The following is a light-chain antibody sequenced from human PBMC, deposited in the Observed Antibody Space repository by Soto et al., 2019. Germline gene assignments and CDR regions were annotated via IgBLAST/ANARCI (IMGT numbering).Light chain of an antibody. Sequence: IVVTQSPATLSVSPGERATLSCRASQSVSSNLAWYQQKPGPAPSLLIYDISARATGIPTRFSGSGSGTELTITISSLQSEDFEVYYCQQYKDWPLTFGGGTRLEI. CDR3: QQYKDWPLT. V-gene: IGKV3D-15*01. J-gene: IGKJ5*01. CDR1: QSVSSN. CDR2: DIS.